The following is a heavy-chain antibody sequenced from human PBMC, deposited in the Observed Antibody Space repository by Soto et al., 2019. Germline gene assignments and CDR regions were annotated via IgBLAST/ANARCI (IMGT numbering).Heavy chain of an antibody. Sequence: PSETLSLTCGVYGGSFSGYQWNWIRQSPGQGLEWIGEINHSGTTKYNPSLESRINLSVDTSKKQFSLKMFSVTAADTAIYYCARGWRFDPWGEGNQVTASS. V-gene: IGHV4-34*01. J-gene: IGHJ5*02. D-gene: IGHD1-1*01. CDR3: ARGWRFDP. CDR1: GGSFSGYQ. CDR2: INHSGTT.